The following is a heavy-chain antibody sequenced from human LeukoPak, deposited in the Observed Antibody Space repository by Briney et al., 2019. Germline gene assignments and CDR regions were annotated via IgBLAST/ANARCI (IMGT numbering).Heavy chain of an antibody. CDR3: ARSRSTSLFDP. Sequence: PSETLSLTCAVSGYSFSSGYYCCLSRPPPGEGVECLGSICHSGSTYYNPSLKSRVTISGDNSKNQLSLKLNSVTAADTAVYYCARSRSTSLFDPWGQGTMVTVPS. V-gene: IGHV4-38-2*01. CDR2: ICHSGST. D-gene: IGHD2-2*01. J-gene: IGHJ5*02. CDR1: GYSFSSGYY.